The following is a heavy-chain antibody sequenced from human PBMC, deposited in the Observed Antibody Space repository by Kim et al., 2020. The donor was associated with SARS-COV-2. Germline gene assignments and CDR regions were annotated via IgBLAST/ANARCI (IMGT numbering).Heavy chain of an antibody. D-gene: IGHD1-20*01. Sequence: SETLSLTCTVSGGSISSYYWSWIRQPPGKGLEWIGYIYYSGSTNYNPSLKSRVTISVDTSKNQFSLKLSSVTAADTAVYYCARHGITGTTSDFFFDYWGQGTLVTVSS. V-gene: IGHV4-59*08. CDR1: GGSISSYY. J-gene: IGHJ4*02. CDR3: ARHGITGTTSDFFFDY. CDR2: IYYSGST.